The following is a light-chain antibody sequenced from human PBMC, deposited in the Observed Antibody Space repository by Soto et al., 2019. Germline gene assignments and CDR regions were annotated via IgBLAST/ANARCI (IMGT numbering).Light chain of an antibody. Sequence: QSVLTQPPSASGTPGQRVTISCSGSSSNIGTNTVNWYQQLPGTAPKLLIYSDNQRPSGVPDRFSGSKSGTSASLAISGLQSEDEADYYCAAWNDNFKGPGYVFGTGTKVTV. CDR1: SSNIGTNT. V-gene: IGLV1-44*01. J-gene: IGLJ1*01. CDR3: AAWNDNFKGPGYV. CDR2: SDN.